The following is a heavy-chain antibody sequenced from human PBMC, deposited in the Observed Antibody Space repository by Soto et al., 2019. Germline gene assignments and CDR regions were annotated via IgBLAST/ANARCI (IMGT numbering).Heavy chain of an antibody. CDR1: GGTFSSYA. CDR3: ARGRGYCSSSCFLNWFDP. J-gene: IGHJ5*02. CDR2: IIPIFGTA. D-gene: IGHD2-2*01. Sequence: ASVKVSCKASGGTFSSYAISWVRQAPGQGLEWMGGIIPIFGTANYAQKFQGRVTITADKSTSTAYMELSSLRSEDTAVYYCARGRGYCSSSCFLNWFDPWGQGTLVTVSS. V-gene: IGHV1-69*06.